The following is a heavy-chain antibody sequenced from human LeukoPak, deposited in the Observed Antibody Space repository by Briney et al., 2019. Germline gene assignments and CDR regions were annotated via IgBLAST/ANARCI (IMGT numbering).Heavy chain of an antibody. CDR3: AKAPNYDILTGHAYGMDV. CDR2: ISGSGGST. CDR1: GFTFSSYS. Sequence: PGGSLRLSCAASGFTFSSYSMNWVRQAPGKGLEWVSAISGSGGSTYYADSVKGRFTISRDNSKNTLYLQMNSLRAEDTAVYYCAKAPNYDILTGHAYGMDVWGQGTTVTVSS. V-gene: IGHV3-23*01. D-gene: IGHD3-9*01. J-gene: IGHJ6*02.